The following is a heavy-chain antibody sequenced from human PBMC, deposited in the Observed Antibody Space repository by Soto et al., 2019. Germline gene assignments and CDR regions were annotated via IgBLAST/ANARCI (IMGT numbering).Heavy chain of an antibody. CDR3: ARVETPYYCGGDCYPLNWFDP. CDR2: IYYSGST. V-gene: IGHV4-31*03. J-gene: IGHJ5*02. CDR1: GGSISSGGYY. Sequence: SETLSLTCTVSGGSISSGGYYWSWIRQHPGKGLEWIGYIYYSGSTYYNPSLKSRVTISVDTSKNQFPLKLSSVTAADTAVYYCARVETPYYCGGDCYPLNWFDPWGQGTLVTVSS. D-gene: IGHD2-21*02.